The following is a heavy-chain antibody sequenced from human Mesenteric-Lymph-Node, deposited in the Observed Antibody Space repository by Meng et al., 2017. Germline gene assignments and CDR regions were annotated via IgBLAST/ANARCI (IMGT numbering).Heavy chain of an antibody. CDR3: ARFGYRDGLDV. D-gene: IGHD6-13*01. J-gene: IGHJ6*02. Sequence: GGSLRLSCAASGFSFSSYWMNWVRQAPGKGLEWVANINPDGNAKRNVDSVKGRFTVSRDNAKNSLYLQMNSLRVEDTAVYYCARFGYRDGLDVWGQGTTVTVSS. CDR2: INPDGNAK. CDR1: GFSFSSYW. V-gene: IGHV3-7*01.